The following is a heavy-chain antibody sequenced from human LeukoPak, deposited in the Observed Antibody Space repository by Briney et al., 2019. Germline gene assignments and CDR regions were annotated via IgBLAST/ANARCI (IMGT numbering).Heavy chain of an antibody. Sequence: GGSLRLSCATSGFTFSTSWMHWVRQAPGKGLVWVSRISGDGTTTTYADSVKGRFTISRDNVKNTLFLQMNSLRVDDTAVYYCTRVRSSSWYDYWGQGALVTVSS. CDR3: TRVRSSSWYDY. J-gene: IGHJ4*02. CDR1: GFTFSTSW. CDR2: ISGDGTTT. V-gene: IGHV3-74*01. D-gene: IGHD6-13*01.